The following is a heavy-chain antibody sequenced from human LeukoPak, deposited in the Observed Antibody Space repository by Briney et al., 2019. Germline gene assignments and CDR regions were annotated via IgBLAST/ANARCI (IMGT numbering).Heavy chain of an antibody. V-gene: IGHV3-64D*06. Sequence: GGSLRLSCSASGFTFSSYAMHWVRQAPGKGLEYVSAISSNGGSTYYEDSVKGRFTISRDNSKNTLYLQMSSLRAEDTAVYYCSMVRAFYYYYGMDVWGKGTTVTVSS. CDR3: SMVRAFYYYYGMDV. CDR1: GFTFSSYA. CDR2: ISSNGGST. D-gene: IGHD3-10*01. J-gene: IGHJ6*04.